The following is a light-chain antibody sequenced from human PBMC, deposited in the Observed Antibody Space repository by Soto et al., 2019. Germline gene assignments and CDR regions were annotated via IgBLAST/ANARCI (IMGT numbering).Light chain of an antibody. CDR1: SSDVGGYNY. J-gene: IGLJ1*01. CDR2: DVS. Sequence: QPVLTQPASGSGSPGQSTPISCTETSSDVGGYNYVSWYQQHPGKAPKLMIYDVSNRPSGVSNRFSGSKSGNTASLNIFGLQAEDEADYYCSSYTSSTTYGFGTGTKVTVL. V-gene: IGLV2-14*01. CDR3: SSYTSSTTYG.